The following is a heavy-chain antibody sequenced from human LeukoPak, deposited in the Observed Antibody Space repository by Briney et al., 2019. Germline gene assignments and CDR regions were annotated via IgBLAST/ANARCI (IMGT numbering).Heavy chain of an antibody. CDR1: GGSISSYY. V-gene: IGHV4-4*07. CDR3: ARDFKGCSSTSCSPALDY. CDR2: IYTRVST. J-gene: IGHJ4*02. D-gene: IGHD2-2*01. Sequence: SETLSLTCTGSGGSISSYYWSWIRQPAGKGLEWIGRIYTRVSTNYNPSHKSRVTMSVDTSKNQFSLKLSSVTAADTAVYYCARDFKGCSSTSCSPALDYWGQGTLVTGSS.